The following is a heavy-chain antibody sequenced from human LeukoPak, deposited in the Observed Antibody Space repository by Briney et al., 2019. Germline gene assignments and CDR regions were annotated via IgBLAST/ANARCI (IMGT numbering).Heavy chain of an antibody. V-gene: IGHV1-18*01. CDR2: VSAYRDNT. CDR3: ARDASGLDS. D-gene: IGHD3-10*01. J-gene: IGHJ4*02. Sequence: ASVKVSCKTSGYNFDTNRITWVRQAPGQGLEWMGSVSAYRDNTDYAQKFRGRVTMGTDTSTSTAYMELRSLGSDDTAVYYCARDASGLDSWGQGTLVTVSS. CDR1: GYNFDTNR.